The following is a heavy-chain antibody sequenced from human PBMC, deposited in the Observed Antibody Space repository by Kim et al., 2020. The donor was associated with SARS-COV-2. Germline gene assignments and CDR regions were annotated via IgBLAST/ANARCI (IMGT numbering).Heavy chain of an antibody. D-gene: IGHD6-13*01. J-gene: IGHJ4*02. Sequence: SEYGGSVRSRITISPDTTKNQFSLQLNSVTPEDTAVYYCARYTSTWYLDYWGQGTLVTVSS. CDR3: ARYTSTWYLDY. CDR2: S. V-gene: IGHV6-1*01.